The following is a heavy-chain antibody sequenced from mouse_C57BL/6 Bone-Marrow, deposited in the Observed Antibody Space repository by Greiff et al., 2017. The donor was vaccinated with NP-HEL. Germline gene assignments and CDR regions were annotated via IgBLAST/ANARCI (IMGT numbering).Heavy chain of an antibody. Sequence: QVQLQQPGAELVRPGSSVKLSCKASGYTFTSYWMHWVKQRPIQGLEWIGNIDPSDSDTHYNQKFKDKATLTVDKSSSTAYMQLSSLTSEDSAVYYCARSLYDGYYRFAYWGQGTLVTVSA. CDR2: IDPSDSDT. V-gene: IGHV1-52*01. CDR1: GYTFTSYW. CDR3: ARSLYDGYYRFAY. J-gene: IGHJ3*01. D-gene: IGHD2-3*01.